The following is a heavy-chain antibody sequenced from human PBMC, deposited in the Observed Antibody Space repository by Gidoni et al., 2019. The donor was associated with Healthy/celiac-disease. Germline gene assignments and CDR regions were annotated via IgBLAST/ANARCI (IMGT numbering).Heavy chain of an antibody. CDR3: AKGEMATITGFDY. D-gene: IGHD5-12*01. J-gene: IGHJ4*02. Sequence: EVQLVESGGGLVQPGRSLRLSCAASGFTFDDYAMHWVRQAPGKGLEWVSGISWNSGSIGYADSVKGRFTISRDNAKNSLYLQMNSLRAEDTALYYCAKGEMATITGFDYWGQGTLVTVSS. V-gene: IGHV3-9*01. CDR2: ISWNSGSI. CDR1: GFTFDDYA.